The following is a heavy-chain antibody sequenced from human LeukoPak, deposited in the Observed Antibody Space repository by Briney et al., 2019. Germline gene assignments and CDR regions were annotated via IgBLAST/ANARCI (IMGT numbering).Heavy chain of an antibody. CDR2: IYHSEST. D-gene: IGHD6-19*01. CDR3: ARVDGIAVAGTLDY. Sequence: PSETLSLTCAVSGYSISSGYYWGWIRQPPGKGLEWIGSIYHSESTYYNPSLKSRVTISVDTSKNQFSLKLSSVTAADTAVYYCARVDGIAVAGTLDYWGQGTLVTVSS. CDR1: GYSISSGYY. V-gene: IGHV4-38-2*01. J-gene: IGHJ4*02.